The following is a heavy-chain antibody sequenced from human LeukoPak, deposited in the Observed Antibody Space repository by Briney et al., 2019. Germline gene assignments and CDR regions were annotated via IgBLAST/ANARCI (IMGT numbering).Heavy chain of an antibody. V-gene: IGHV1-8*01. CDR1: GYTFTSYD. Sequence: WASVKVSCKASGYTFTSYDINWVRQATGQGLEWMGWMNPNSGNTGYAQKFKGRVTMTRNTSISTAYMELSSLRSEDTAVYYCARGHDFWSGYHTQDFDYWGQGTLVTVSS. J-gene: IGHJ4*02. D-gene: IGHD3-3*01. CDR3: ARGHDFWSGYHTQDFDY. CDR2: MNPNSGNT.